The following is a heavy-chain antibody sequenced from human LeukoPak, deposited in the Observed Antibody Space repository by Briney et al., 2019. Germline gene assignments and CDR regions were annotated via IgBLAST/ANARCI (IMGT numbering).Heavy chain of an antibody. CDR1: GFTFSSYG. J-gene: IGHJ4*02. V-gene: IGHV3-33*01. D-gene: IGHD4-17*01. Sequence: GRSLRLSCAASGFTFSSYGMHWVRRAPGKGLEWVAVIWYDGSNKYYADSVKGRFTISRDKSKNTLYLQMNSLRAEDTAVYYCARDNDYGDYGIDYWGQGTLVTVSS. CDR2: IWYDGSNK. CDR3: ARDNDYGDYGIDY.